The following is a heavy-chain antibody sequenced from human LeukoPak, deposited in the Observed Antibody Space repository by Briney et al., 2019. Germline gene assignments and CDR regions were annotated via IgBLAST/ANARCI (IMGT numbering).Heavy chain of an antibody. CDR1: GYSFTSYW. CDR2: IYPGDSDT. Sequence: GESLKISCKGSGYSFTSYWIGWVRQMPGKGLEWMGIIYPGDSDTRYSPSFQGQVTISADKSISTAYLQWSSLKASDTAMYYCARWSITIFGVVERDAFDIWGQGTMVTVSS. J-gene: IGHJ3*02. V-gene: IGHV5-51*01. D-gene: IGHD3-3*01. CDR3: ARWSITIFGVVERDAFDI.